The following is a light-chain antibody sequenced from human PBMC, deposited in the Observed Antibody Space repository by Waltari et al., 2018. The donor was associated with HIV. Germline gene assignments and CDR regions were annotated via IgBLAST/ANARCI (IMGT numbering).Light chain of an antibody. V-gene: IGLV1-51*01. CDR1: SANIGNNY. CDR3: GTWDSSLSAGFYV. J-gene: IGLJ1*01. CDR2: DNN. Sequence: QSVFTQPPSVSAAPGQKVTISCSGSSANIGNNYVSWYQQLPGTAPKLLIYDNNKRPSGIPDRFSGSKSGTSATLGITGLQTGDEADYYCGTWDSSLSAGFYVFGT.